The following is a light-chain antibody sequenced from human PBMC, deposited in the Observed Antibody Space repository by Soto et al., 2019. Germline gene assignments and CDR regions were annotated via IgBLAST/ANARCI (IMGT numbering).Light chain of an antibody. CDR1: SSDVGGYNF. V-gene: IGLV2-14*01. CDR2: EVS. J-gene: IGLJ3*02. CDR3: SSYTLRNTLVL. Sequence: QSALTLPASVSGSPGQSITISCTGTSSDVGGYNFVSWYQQHPGKAPRLIIYEVSSRPSGVSYRFSGSKSGNTASLTISGLQAEDEADYYCSSYTLRNTLVLFGVGTTLTVL.